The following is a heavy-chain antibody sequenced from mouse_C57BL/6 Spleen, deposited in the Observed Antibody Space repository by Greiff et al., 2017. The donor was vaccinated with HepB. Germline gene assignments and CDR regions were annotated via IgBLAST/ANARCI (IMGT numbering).Heavy chain of an antibody. J-gene: IGHJ4*01. CDR1: GYTFTSYW. D-gene: IGHD1-3*01. V-gene: IGHV1-53*01. CDR3: ARGGLNYYAMDY. Sequence: VQLQQSGTELVKPGASVKLSCKASGYTFTSYWMHWVKQRPRQGLEWIGNINPSNGGTNYNEKFKSKATLTVDKSSSTAYMQLSSLTSEDSAVYYCARGGLNYYAMDYWGQGTSVTVSS. CDR2: INPSNGGT.